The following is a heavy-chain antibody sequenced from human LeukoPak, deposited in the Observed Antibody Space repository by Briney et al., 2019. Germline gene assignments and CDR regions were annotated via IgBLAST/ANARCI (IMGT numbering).Heavy chain of an antibody. CDR2: ISSSSSYI. CDR1: GFTFSSYS. V-gene: IGHV3-21*01. J-gene: IGHJ2*01. CDR3: ARDSRGDGPIYWYFDL. Sequence: PGGSLRLSCAASGFTFSSYSMNWVRQAPGKGLEWVSSISSSSSYIYYADSVKGRFTISRDNAKNSLYLQMNSLRAEDTAVYYCARDSRGDGPIYWYFDLWGRGTLVTVSS. D-gene: IGHD2-21*02.